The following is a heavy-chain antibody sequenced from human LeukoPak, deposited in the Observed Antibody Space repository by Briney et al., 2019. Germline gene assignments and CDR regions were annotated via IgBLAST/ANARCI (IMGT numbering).Heavy chain of an antibody. V-gene: IGHV1-2*02. Sequence: ASVKVSCKASGYTFTGYYMHWVRQAPGQGLEWMGWINPNSGGTNYAQKFQGRVTMTRDTSISTAYMELSRLRSDDTAVYYCARPQWLDHQPVTSDWGQGTLVTVSS. CDR1: GYTFTGYY. CDR2: INPNSGGT. D-gene: IGHD6-19*01. J-gene: IGHJ4*02. CDR3: ARPQWLDHQPVTSD.